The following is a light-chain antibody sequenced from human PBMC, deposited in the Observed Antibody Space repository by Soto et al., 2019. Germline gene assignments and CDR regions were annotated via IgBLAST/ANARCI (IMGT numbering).Light chain of an antibody. J-gene: IGLJ2*01. CDR2: DNY. CDR3: ATWDSSLRGV. CDR1: YSNIGNND. Sequence: QSVLTQPPSVSAAPGQNVTISCSGSYSNIGNNDVSWYQQFPGTVPKLLIYDNYKRPSGIPDRFSGSKSGTSATLGISGLQTWDEADYYCATWDSSLRGVFGGGTKLTVL. V-gene: IGLV1-51*01.